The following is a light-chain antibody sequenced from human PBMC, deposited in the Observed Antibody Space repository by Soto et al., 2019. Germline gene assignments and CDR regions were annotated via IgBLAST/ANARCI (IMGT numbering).Light chain of an antibody. CDR1: QNVTNNY. J-gene: IGKJ2*01. V-gene: IGKV3-20*01. CDR3: QQCAFSPRT. CDR2: DAS. Sequence: EIVLTQSPGTLSLSPGERGTLSCRASQNVTNNYLAWYQQKPGQAPRLLIYDASSRATGIPDRFSGSGSGTDFTLTISRLEPEDFAVYHCQQCAFSPRTFGQGTKLEIK.